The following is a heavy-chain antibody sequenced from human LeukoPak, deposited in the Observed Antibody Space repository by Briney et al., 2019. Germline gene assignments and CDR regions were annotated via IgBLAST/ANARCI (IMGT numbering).Heavy chain of an antibody. CDR1: GGSISSYY. Sequence: SETLSLTCTVSGGSISSYYWSWIRQPPGKGLEWIGYIYYSGSTNYNPSLKSRVTISVDTSKNQFSLKLSSVTAADTAVYYCARAKWGNRYFDWGFDYWGQGTLVTVSS. CDR3: ARAKWGNRYFDWGFDY. V-gene: IGHV4-59*01. J-gene: IGHJ4*02. D-gene: IGHD3-9*01. CDR2: IYYSGST.